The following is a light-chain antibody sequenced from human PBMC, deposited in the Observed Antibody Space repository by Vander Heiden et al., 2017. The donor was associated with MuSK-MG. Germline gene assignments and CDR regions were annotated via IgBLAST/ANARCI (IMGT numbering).Light chain of an antibody. Sequence: DLLLTQSPASLAVSLGERATFNCKSSQSVLSSSDNKNYLAWYQLKPGQPPNLLVYWASTRTSGAPDRFIGSGSGTDFTLTISSLQAEDVAVYYCHQDDSSPQTFGQGIKVEIK. CDR1: QSVLSSSDNKNY. CDR3: HQDDSSPQT. J-gene: IGKJ1*01. V-gene: IGKV4-1*01. CDR2: WAS.